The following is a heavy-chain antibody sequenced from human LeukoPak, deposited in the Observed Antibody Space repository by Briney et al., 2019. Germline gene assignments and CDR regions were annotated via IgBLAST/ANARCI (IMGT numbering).Heavy chain of an antibody. J-gene: IGHJ5*02. D-gene: IGHD6-6*01. CDR2: IYYSGST. Sequence: SETLSLTCTVSGGSISSGDYYWSWIRQPPGKGLEWIGYIYYSGSTYYNPSLKSRVTISVDTSKNQFSLKLSSVTAADTAVYYCAREVGQGEAARPGWFDPWGQGTLVTVSS. CDR3: AREVGQGEAARPGWFDP. V-gene: IGHV4-30-4*08. CDR1: GGSISSGDYY.